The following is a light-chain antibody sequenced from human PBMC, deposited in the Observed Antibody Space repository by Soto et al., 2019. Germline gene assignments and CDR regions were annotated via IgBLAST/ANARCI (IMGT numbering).Light chain of an antibody. CDR1: QTFGRW. Sequence: DIQMTQSPSTLSASVGDRVTITCRASQTFGRWLAWFQQKPGKAPKLLIYEASNLQSGVPSRFSGSGSGTKFTLTIRSLQPDDFATYYCQQYGGSPMTFXQGTRVEIK. CDR2: EAS. J-gene: IGKJ5*01. V-gene: IGKV1-5*03. CDR3: QQYGGSPMT.